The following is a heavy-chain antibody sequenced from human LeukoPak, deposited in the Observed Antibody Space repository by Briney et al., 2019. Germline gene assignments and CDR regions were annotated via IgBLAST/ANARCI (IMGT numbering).Heavy chain of an antibody. CDR2: IYYSGST. Sequence: SETLSLTCTVSGGSISSGSYYWSWIRQPPGKGLEWIGYIYYSGSTNYNPSLKSRVTISVDTSKNQFSLKLSSVTAADTAVYYCARGRVAAAGMDWFDPWGQGTLVTVSS. J-gene: IGHJ5*02. CDR3: ARGRVAAAGMDWFDP. V-gene: IGHV4-61*01. D-gene: IGHD6-13*01. CDR1: GGSISSGSYY.